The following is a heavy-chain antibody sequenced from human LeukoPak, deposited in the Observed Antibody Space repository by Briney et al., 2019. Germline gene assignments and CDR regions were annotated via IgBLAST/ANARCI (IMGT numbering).Heavy chain of an antibody. CDR2: IYTSGST. J-gene: IGHJ4*02. Sequence: SETLSLTCTVSGGSISSYYWSWIRQPAGKGLEWIGRIYTSGSTNYNPSLKSRVTMSVDTSKNQFSLKLSSVTAADTAVYYCAVGLPYYDILTGYFTRGYYFDYWGQGTLVTVSS. V-gene: IGHV4-4*07. CDR3: AVGLPYYDILTGYFTRGYYFDY. CDR1: GGSISSYY. D-gene: IGHD3-9*01.